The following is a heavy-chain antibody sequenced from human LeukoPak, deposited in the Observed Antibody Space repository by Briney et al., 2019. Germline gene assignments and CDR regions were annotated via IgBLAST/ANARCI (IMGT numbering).Heavy chain of an antibody. D-gene: IGHD6-6*01. V-gene: IGHV1-69*04. CDR3: ARDFQYSSSAHFDY. CDR2: IIPILGIA. Sequence: SVKVSCKASGGTFSSYAISWVRQAPGQGLEWMGRIIPILGIANYAQKFQGRVTITAGKSTSTAYMELSSLRSEDTAVYYCARDFQYSSSAHFDYWGQGTLVTVSS. CDR1: GGTFSSYA. J-gene: IGHJ4*02.